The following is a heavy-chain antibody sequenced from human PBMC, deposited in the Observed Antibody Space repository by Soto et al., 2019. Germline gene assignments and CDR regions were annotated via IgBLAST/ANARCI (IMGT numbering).Heavy chain of an antibody. D-gene: IGHD2-15*01. CDR1: GYTFVRYD. V-gene: IGHV1-18*04. J-gene: IGHJ5*02. CDR3: ASDQTFGGSSCDYDP. CDR2: SSPCNGNT. Sequence: QIQLVPSVAEVKKAWASVKVFFKNYGYTFVRYDLRWVRQDPGQGLEWMGWSSPCNGNTNFAQSFRGRVTLTTDTSTDIVYMDLRSLKSDDTAVYYCASDQTFGGSSCDYDPWGQGTLITVSS.